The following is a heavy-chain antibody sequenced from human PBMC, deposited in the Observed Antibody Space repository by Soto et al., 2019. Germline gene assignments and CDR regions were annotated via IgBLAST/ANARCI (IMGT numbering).Heavy chain of an antibody. D-gene: IGHD2-15*01. CDR1: GGTFSSCA. J-gene: IGHJ6*02. V-gene: IGHV1-69*13. Sequence: ASVKVSCKASGGTFSSCAISWVRQAPGQGLEWMGGIIPIFGTANYAQKFQGRVTITADESTSTAYMELSSLRSEDTAVYYCARDRVYRHYYYYVMDVWGQGTKVT. CDR3: ARDRVYRHYYYYVMDV. CDR2: IIPIFGTA.